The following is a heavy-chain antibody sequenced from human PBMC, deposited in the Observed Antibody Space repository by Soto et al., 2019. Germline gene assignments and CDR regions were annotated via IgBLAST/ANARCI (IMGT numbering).Heavy chain of an antibody. CDR2: ISPNSGGI. V-gene: IGHV3-9*01. CDR1: GIIFDKYG. CDR3: TKRGEDVKSPFDT. D-gene: IGHD3-16*01. J-gene: IGHJ4*02. Sequence: EVQLVESGGDLVEPGKSLRLSCAASGIIFDKYGMHWVRQAPGKGLEWVSGISPNSGGINYADSVKGRFIISRDNAKNTLYLQMNSLRVEDTAFYYCTKRGEDVKSPFDTWGQGTLVTVSS.